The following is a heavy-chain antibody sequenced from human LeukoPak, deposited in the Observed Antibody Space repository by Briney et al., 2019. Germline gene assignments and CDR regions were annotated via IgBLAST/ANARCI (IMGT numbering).Heavy chain of an antibody. D-gene: IGHD3-16*01. V-gene: IGHV3-48*01. CDR3: AGFERGYAYDY. CDR2: ISSSSRTI. J-gene: IGHJ4*02. Sequence: PGGSLRLSCAASGFTFSSYSMNWVRQAPGKGLEWVSYISSSSRTIYYADSVKGRFTISRDNAKNSLYLQMNSLRAEDTAVYYCAGFERGYAYDYWGQGTLVTVSS. CDR1: GFTFSSYS.